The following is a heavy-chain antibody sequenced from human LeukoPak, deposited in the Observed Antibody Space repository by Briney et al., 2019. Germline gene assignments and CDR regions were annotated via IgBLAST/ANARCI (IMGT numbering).Heavy chain of an antibody. CDR3: AREQDSRGFFDY. D-gene: IGHD3-10*01. CDR2: ISGSGGRT. CDR1: GFIFNIYA. J-gene: IGHJ4*02. V-gene: IGHV3-23*01. Sequence: GGSLRLSCAASGFIFNIYAMSWVRQAPGKGLEWVSAISGSGGRTYYADSVKGRFTIPRDNSKNTLYLQMNSPRAEDTAVYYCAREQDSRGFFDYWGQGTLVTVSS.